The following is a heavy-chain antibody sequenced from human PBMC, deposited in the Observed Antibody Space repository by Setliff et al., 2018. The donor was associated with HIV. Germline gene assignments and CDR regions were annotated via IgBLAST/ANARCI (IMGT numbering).Heavy chain of an antibody. CDR3: TRGGKTSWNY. D-gene: IGHD6-13*01. Sequence: GGSLRLSCAASGFAVSNNYLTWVRQAPGKGLEWVANIKQDGSEKNYVDSVKVRFTISRDNAKISLHLQMNSLTVEDTAVYYCTRGGKTSWNYWGQGTLVTGSS. J-gene: IGHJ4*02. CDR2: IKQDGSEK. CDR1: GFAVSNNY. V-gene: IGHV3-7*01.